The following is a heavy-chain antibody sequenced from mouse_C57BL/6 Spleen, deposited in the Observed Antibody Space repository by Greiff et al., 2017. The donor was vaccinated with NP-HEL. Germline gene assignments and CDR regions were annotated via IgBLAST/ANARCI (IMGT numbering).Heavy chain of an antibody. V-gene: IGHV1-26*01. D-gene: IGHD2-4*01. CDR1: GYTFTDYY. CDR2: INPNNGGT. J-gene: IGHJ2*01. CDR3: ARRRRYDYDFDH. Sequence: VQLQQSGPELVKPGASVKISCKASGYTFTDYYMNWVKQSHGKSLEWIGDINPNNGGTSYNQKFKGKATLTVDKSSSTAYMELRSLTSEDSAVYYCARRRRYDYDFDHWGQGTTLTVSS.